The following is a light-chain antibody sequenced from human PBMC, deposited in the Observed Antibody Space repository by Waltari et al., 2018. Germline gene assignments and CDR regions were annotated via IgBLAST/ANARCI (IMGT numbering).Light chain of an antibody. V-gene: IGKV4-1*01. J-gene: IGKJ1*01. CDR2: WAS. CDR1: QSVLHSSNNKNY. Sequence: DIVMTQSPESLAVSLGARATITCKSSQSVLHSSNNKNYFAWYQQKPGQPPKLLIYWASTRKSVFPDRFSGSGSGTDFTLTISSLQAEDVAVYYCQQFQSHLRTFGQGTKLEIK. CDR3: QQFQSHLRT.